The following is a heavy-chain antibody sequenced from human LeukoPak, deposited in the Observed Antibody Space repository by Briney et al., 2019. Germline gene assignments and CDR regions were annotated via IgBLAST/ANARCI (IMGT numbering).Heavy chain of an antibody. CDR3: ARHHPGTAAAGPYFDY. CDR2: IFYSGST. V-gene: IGHV4-59*08. J-gene: IGHJ4*02. Sequence: SETLSLSCTVSGGSISSFLWSWIRQPPGKGLEWIGYIFYSGSTKYNPSLKSRVTISVDTSKNQFSLKLSSVTAADTAVYYCARHHPGTAAAGPYFDYWGQGTLVTASS. CDR1: GGSISSFL. D-gene: IGHD6-13*01.